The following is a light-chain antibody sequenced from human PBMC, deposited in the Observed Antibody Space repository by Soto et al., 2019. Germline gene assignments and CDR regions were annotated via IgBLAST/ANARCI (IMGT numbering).Light chain of an antibody. CDR3: QQFYAAPPT. J-gene: IGKJ1*01. CDR1: QSVLSTSNNKNF. CDR2: WAS. V-gene: IGKV4-1*01. Sequence: DSVMTPSPGSLAVSLGERAVITCKSSQSVLSTSNNKNFLAWYQQKAGQPPKLLINWASTRESGVPERFSGSGSGTDFTLTISSLQAEDVAVYFCQQFYAAPPTFGQGTKVDI.